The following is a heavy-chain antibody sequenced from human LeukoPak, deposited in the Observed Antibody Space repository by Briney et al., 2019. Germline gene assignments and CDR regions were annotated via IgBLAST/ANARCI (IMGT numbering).Heavy chain of an antibody. V-gene: IGHV3-48*03. J-gene: IGHJ3*02. CDR2: ISSSGSTI. Sequence: PGGSLRLSCAASGFTFSSYEMNWVRQAPGKGLEWVSYISSSGSTIYYADSVKGRFTISRDNAKNSLYLQMDSLRADDTAVYYCARVLSAYDAFDIWGQGTMVTLSS. CDR3: ARVLSAYDAFDI. D-gene: IGHD3-3*01. CDR1: GFTFSSYE.